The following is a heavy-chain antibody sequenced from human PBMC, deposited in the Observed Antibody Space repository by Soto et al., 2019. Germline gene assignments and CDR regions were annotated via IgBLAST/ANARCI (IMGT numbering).Heavy chain of an antibody. V-gene: IGHV3-30*18. Sequence: GGSLRLSCAASGFTFSSYGMHWVRQAPGKGLEWVAVISYDGSNKYYADSVKGRFTISRDNSKNTLYLQMNSLRAEDTAVYYCAKGFIRSNAFDIWGQGTMVTVSS. CDR1: GFTFSSYG. CDR3: AKGFIRSNAFDI. D-gene: IGHD3-10*01. CDR2: ISYDGSNK. J-gene: IGHJ3*02.